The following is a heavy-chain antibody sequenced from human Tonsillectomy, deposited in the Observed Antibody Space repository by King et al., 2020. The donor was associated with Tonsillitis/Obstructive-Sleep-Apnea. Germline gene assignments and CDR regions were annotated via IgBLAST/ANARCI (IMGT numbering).Heavy chain of an antibody. CDR3: ARDAPSYYISCGYFKTGAFDI. CDR2: IWYDGSNK. V-gene: IGHV3-33*01. D-gene: IGHD3-22*01. CDR1: GFTFSSYG. J-gene: IGHJ3*02. Sequence: QLVQSGGGVVQPGRSLRLSCAASGFTFSSYGMHWVRQAPGKGLEWVAVIWYDGSNKYYADSVKGRFTISRDNSKNTLYLQMNSLRAEDTAVYYCARDAPSYYISCGYFKTGAFDIWGQGTMVTVSS.